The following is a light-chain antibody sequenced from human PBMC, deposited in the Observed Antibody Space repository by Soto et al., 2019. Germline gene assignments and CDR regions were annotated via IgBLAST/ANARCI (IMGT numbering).Light chain of an antibody. Sequence: DIQMTQSPSSLSASVGHRVTITCRASQSIDTYLNWYQQKPGKAPKLLIYGAFNLQSGVPSRFSGSGSGTDFTLTISRLQPEDFATYYCQHSYSNPWTFGQGTKVEI. CDR2: GAF. V-gene: IGKV1-39*01. CDR3: QHSYSNPWT. J-gene: IGKJ1*01. CDR1: QSIDTY.